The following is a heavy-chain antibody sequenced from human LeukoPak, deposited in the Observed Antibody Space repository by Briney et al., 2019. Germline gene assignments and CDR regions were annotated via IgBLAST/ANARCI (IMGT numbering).Heavy chain of an antibody. CDR3: ARDRPRLRGYSYGYYYYMDV. CDR2: ISASGGSP. J-gene: IGHJ6*03. CDR1: GFTVSSNY. V-gene: IGHV3-66*01. D-gene: IGHD5-18*01. Sequence: PGGSLRLSCAASGFTVSSNYMSWVRQAPGKGLEWVSGISASGGSPYYADSVKGRFTISRDNSKNTLYLQMNSLRAEDTAVYYCARDRPRLRGYSYGYYYYMDVWGKGTTVTVSS.